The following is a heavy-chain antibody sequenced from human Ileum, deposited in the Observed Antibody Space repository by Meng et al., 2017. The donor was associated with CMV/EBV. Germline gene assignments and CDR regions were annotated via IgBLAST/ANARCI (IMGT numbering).Heavy chain of an antibody. D-gene: IGHD2-2*01. CDR1: GFTFSDYY. V-gene: IGHV3-11*01. CDR3: ASQQIVVVPAAAGY. CDR2: ISSNGSTI. J-gene: IGHJ4*02. Sequence: GESLKISCAASGFTFSDYYMSWIRQAPGKGLEWVSYISSNGSTIYYADSVKGRFTISRDNAKNSLYLQMNSLRAEDTAVYYCASQQIVVVPAAAGYWGQGTLVTVSS.